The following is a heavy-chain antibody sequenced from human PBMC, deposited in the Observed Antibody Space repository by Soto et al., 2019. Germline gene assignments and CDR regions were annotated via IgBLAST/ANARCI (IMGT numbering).Heavy chain of an antibody. CDR2: ISSSGATT. J-gene: IGHJ6*02. CDR3: AKGPTIFGVVISYSFYYGLDV. D-gene: IGHD3-3*01. V-gene: IGHV3-23*01. Sequence: GSLRLSCAASRLSFSSYAMSWVRQAPGKGLEWVSAISSSGATTYSADSVRGRFTISRDNSKNTLYLQMNNLRAEDTAVYYCAKGPTIFGVVISYSFYYGLDVWGQGTTVTVSS. CDR1: RLSFSSYA.